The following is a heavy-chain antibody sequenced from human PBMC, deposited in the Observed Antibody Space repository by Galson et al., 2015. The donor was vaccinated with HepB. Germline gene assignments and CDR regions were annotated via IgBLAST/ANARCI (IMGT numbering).Heavy chain of an antibody. D-gene: IGHD4-11*01. J-gene: IGHJ4*02. CDR2: ISSNGGSI. V-gene: IGHV3-64D*09. Sequence: SLRLSCAASGFTFTIYDMHWVRQAPGKGLEYVSTISSNGGSIYYADSVKGRFTISRDNSKNTLYLQMSSLRAEDTAVYYCVKNLDATVTTDYWGQGTLVTVSS. CDR1: GFTFTIYD. CDR3: VKNLDATVTTDY.